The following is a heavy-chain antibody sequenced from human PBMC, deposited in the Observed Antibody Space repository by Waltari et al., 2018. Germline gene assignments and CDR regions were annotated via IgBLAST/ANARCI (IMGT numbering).Heavy chain of an antibody. J-gene: IGHJ4*02. Sequence: EVQLVESGGGLVQTGGSLRLTCAASGFTFGSYERNWVRQAPGKGLEWVSYISSGGSNIFYAESVKGRFTISRDNAKNSLYLQMNSLRVEDTAVYYCTRERSVTGKGNLDYWGQGTLVTVSS. V-gene: IGHV3-48*03. CDR1: GFTFGSYE. CDR2: ISSGGSNI. CDR3: TRERSVTGKGNLDY. D-gene: IGHD3-10*01.